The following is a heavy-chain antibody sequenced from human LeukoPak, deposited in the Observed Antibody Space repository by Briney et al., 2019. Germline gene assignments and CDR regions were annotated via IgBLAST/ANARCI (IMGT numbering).Heavy chain of an antibody. J-gene: IGHJ5*02. V-gene: IGHV4-34*01. CDR3: ARLVQYDYVWGSYRPGGFDP. D-gene: IGHD3-16*02. CDR1: GGSFSGYY. CDR2: INHSGST. Sequence: PSETLSLSCAVYGGSFSGYYWSWIRQPPRKGLEWIGEINHSGSTNYKPSLKSRVTISVDTSKNQFSLKLSSVTAADTAVYYCARLVQYDYVWGSYRPGGFDPWGQGTLVTVSS.